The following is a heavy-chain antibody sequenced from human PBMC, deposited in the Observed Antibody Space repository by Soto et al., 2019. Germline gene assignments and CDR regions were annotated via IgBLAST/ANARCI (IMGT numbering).Heavy chain of an antibody. CDR1: GGTFSSYA. CDR3: ARVTMVTRYWFDP. V-gene: IGHV1-69*13. D-gene: IGHD5-18*01. J-gene: IGHJ5*02. Sequence: SVKVSCKASGGTFSSYAISWVRQAPGQGLEWMGGIIPIFGTANYAQKFQGRVTITADESTSTAYMELSSLRSEDTAVYYCARVTMVTRYWFDPWGQGTLVTVSS. CDR2: IIPIFGTA.